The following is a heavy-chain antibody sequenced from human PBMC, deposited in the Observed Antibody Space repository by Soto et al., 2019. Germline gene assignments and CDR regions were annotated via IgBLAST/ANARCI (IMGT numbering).Heavy chain of an antibody. CDR3: ARRMAATKSFDY. CDR2: ISSGGGST. J-gene: IGHJ4*02. Sequence: GSLRLSCAASGFTFSSHAMSWVRQAPGKGLEWVSAISSGGGSTYYADSVKGRFTISRDNSKDTLYLQMNNLRAEDTAVYYCARRMAATKSFDYWGQETLVTVSS. V-gene: IGHV3-23*01. D-gene: IGHD4-4*01. CDR1: GFTFSSHA.